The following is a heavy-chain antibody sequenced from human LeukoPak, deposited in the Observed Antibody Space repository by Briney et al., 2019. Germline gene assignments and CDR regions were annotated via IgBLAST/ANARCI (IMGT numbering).Heavy chain of an antibody. J-gene: IGHJ4*02. V-gene: IGHV1-69*01. Sequence: SVKVSCKASGGTFSSCAISWVRQAPGQGLEWMGGIIPIFGTANYAQKFQGRVTITADESTSTAYMELSSLRSEDTAVYYCAIGYCSSTSCYPFDYWGQGTLVTVSS. CDR3: AIGYCSSTSCYPFDY. CDR2: IIPIFGTA. CDR1: GGTFSSCA. D-gene: IGHD2-2*01.